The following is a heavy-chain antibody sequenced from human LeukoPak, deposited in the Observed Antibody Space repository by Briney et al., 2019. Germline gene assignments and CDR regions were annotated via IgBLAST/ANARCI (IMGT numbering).Heavy chain of an antibody. CDR3: ARDVGTGSGSYYIHDAFDI. Sequence: SETLSLTCTVSGGSISSYYWSWIRQPAGKGLEWIGRIYTSGSTNYNPSLKSRVTMSVDTSKNQFSLKLSSVTAADTAVYYCARDVGTGSGSYYIHDAFDIWGQGTMVTVSS. V-gene: IGHV4-4*07. CDR2: IYTSGST. J-gene: IGHJ3*02. D-gene: IGHD3-10*01. CDR1: GGSISSYY.